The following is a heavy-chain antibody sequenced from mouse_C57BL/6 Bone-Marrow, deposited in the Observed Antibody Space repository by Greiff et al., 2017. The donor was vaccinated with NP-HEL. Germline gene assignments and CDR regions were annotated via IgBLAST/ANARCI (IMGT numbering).Heavy chain of an antibody. J-gene: IGHJ3*01. D-gene: IGHD3-2*02. CDR1: GYTFTSYW. CDR2: IDPSDSYT. CDR3: AREETWSSGYVKAY. Sequence: QVQLQQPGAELVKPGASVKLSCKASGYTFTSYWMQWVKQRPGQGLEWIGEIDPSDSYTNYNQKFKGKATLTVDTSSSTAYMQLSSLTSEDSAVYYCAREETWSSGYVKAYWGQGTLVTVSA. V-gene: IGHV1-50*01.